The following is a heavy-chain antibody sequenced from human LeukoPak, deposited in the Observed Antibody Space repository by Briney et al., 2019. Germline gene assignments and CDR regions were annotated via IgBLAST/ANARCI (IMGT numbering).Heavy chain of an antibody. J-gene: IGHJ3*02. V-gene: IGHV4-59*01. CDR1: GGSISSYY. CDR3: ARDQGVVVARNPKDAFDI. Sequence: SETLSLTCTVSGGSISSYYWSWVRQPPGKGLEWIGYIYYSGSTNYNPSLKSRVTISVDTSKNQFSLKLSSVTAADTAVYYCARDQGVVVARNPKDAFDIWGQGTMVTVSS. CDR2: IYYSGST. D-gene: IGHD2-15*01.